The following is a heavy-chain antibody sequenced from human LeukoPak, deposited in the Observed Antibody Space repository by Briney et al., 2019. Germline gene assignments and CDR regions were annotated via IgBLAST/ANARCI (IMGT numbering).Heavy chain of an antibody. V-gene: IGHV4-61*02. CDR1: GGSISSGSYY. CDR2: IYTGGIT. CDR3: ARDPRVGGIGKFFDY. Sequence: SETLSLTCTVSGGSISSGSYYWSWIRQSAEKGLEWIGRIYTGGITNYNPSLKSRVTMSIDTSKNEFSLKVTSVTAADTAVYFCARDPRVGGIGKFFDYWGQGILVAVSS. D-gene: IGHD1-26*01. J-gene: IGHJ4*02.